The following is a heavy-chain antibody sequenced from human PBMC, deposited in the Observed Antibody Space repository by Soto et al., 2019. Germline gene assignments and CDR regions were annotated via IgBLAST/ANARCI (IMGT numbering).Heavy chain of an antibody. CDR3: ATPPAGYYYYGMGV. V-gene: IGHV1-69*12. Sequence: QVQLVQSGAEVKKPGSSVKVSCKASGGTFSSYAISWVRQAPGQGLEWMGGIIRIFGTADYAQKFQGRVTFPADESTSNAYMELSSLRSEDTAVYYCATPPAGYYYYGMGVWGQGTTVTVSS. CDR1: GGTFSSYA. J-gene: IGHJ6*02. CDR2: IIRIFGTA.